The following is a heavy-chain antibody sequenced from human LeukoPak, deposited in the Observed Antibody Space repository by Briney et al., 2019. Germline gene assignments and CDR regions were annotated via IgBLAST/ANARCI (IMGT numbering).Heavy chain of an antibody. D-gene: IGHD2-8*01. CDR1: GASISSSIYY. CDR2: IYYSGST. V-gene: IGHV4-39*01. Sequence: SETLSLTCTVSGASISSSIYYWGWIRQPPGKRLEWIGSIYYSGSTYYNPSLKSRVTISADTSKNRFPLMLSTVTAADTAVYYCARQERYCSNGVCRKHFDYWGQGTLVTVSS. CDR3: ARQERYCSNGVCRKHFDY. J-gene: IGHJ4*02.